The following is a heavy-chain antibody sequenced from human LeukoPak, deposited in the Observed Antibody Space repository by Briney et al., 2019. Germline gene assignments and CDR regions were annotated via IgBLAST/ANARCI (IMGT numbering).Heavy chain of an antibody. J-gene: IGHJ4*02. CDR1: GGSISSGGSY. CDR3: ARNLYRAFDY. D-gene: IGHD4-11*01. V-gene: IGHV4-31*03. Sequence: SETLSLTCTVSGGSISSGGSYWSWIRQHPGKGLEWIGYIYYSGSTYYNPSLKSRVTISVDTSKNQFPLKLSSVTAADTAVYYCARNLYRAFDYWGQGTLVTVSS. CDR2: IYYSGST.